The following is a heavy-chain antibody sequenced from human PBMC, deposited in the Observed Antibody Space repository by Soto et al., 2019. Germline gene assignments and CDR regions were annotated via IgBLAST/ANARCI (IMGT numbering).Heavy chain of an antibody. V-gene: IGHV3-23*01. D-gene: IGHD2-2*01. CDR1: GFAFSAYG. CDR3: ATEGSSSYAMDV. Sequence: GGSLRLSCAASGFAFSAYGMNWVRQAPGKGLEWVSVISGTGGSTKYADSVKGRFTISRDNSEKTLYLQMNSLRAEDTAVYYCATEGSSSYAMDVWDPGTSLTVSS. J-gene: IGHJ6*02. CDR2: ISGTGGST.